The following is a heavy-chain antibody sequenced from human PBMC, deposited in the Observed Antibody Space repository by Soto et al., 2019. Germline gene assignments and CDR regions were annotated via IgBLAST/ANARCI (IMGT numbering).Heavy chain of an antibody. V-gene: IGHV1-69*02. J-gene: IGHJ4*02. Sequence: QVQLVQSGAEVKKPGSSVKVSCKASGGTFSSYTISWVRQAPGQGLEWMGRIIPILGIANYAQKFQGRVTITADKSTRTAYMELSSLRSEDTAVYYCNYYGSGSYRDGYWGQGTLVTVSS. CDR1: GGTFSSYT. CDR2: IIPILGIA. CDR3: NYYGSGSYRDGY. D-gene: IGHD3-10*01.